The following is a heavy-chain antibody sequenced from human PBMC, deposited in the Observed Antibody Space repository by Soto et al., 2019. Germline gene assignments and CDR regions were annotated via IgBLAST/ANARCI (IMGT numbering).Heavy chain of an antibody. CDR1: GGSISSSIYY. CDR3: ARSTRSDYEYFDY. Sequence: QLQLQESGPGLVKPSETLSLTCTVSGGSISSSIYYWGWIRQPPGKGLEWIGSIYYSGSTYYNPSLRSRVTIFVDTSKNQLSLKLTSVSAADTAVDYCARSTRSDYEYFDYWGQGTLVTVTS. J-gene: IGHJ4*02. D-gene: IGHD5-12*01. CDR2: IYYSGST. V-gene: IGHV4-39*01.